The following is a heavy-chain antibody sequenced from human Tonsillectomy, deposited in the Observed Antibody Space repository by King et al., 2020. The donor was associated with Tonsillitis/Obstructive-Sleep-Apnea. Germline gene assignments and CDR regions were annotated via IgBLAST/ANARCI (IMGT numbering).Heavy chain of an antibody. D-gene: IGHD3-10*01. V-gene: IGHV1-2*04. CDR2: INPNSGGT. J-gene: IGHJ4*02. CDR3: AREGGFGELWFDY. Sequence: VQLVESGAEVKKPGASVKVSCKASGYTFTGYYMHWVRQAPGQGLEWMGWINPNSGGTNYAQKFQGWVTMTRDTSISTAYMELSRLRSDDTAVYYCAREGGFGELWFDYWGQGTLVTVSS. CDR1: GYTFTGYY.